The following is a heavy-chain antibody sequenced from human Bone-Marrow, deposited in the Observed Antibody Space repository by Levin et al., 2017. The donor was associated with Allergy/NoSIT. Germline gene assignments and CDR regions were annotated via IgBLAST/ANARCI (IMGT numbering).Heavy chain of an antibody. J-gene: IGHJ3*02. V-gene: IGHV4-38-2*02. CDR3: AIPVVTEDAFDI. D-gene: IGHD4-23*01. CDR1: GYSFSSGYY. Sequence: ETLSLTCTVSGYSFSSGYYWGWIRQPPGKGLEWLGSIYHTGNTYYNPSLKSRVTISVDTSKTQFSLKLSSVTAADTAVYYCAIPVVTEDAFDIWGQGTMVTVSS. CDR2: IYHTGNT.